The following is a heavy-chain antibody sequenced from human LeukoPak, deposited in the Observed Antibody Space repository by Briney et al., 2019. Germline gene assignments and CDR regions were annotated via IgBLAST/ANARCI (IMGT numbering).Heavy chain of an antibody. V-gene: IGHV1-2*02. Sequence: ASVKVSCKASGYTFTGYYMHWVRQAPGQGLEWMGWINPNSGGTNYAQKFQGRVTMTRDTSISTAYMELSRLRSDDTAVYYCARVVKQLVPGAWYYYYMDVWGKGTTVTVSS. CDR3: ARVVKQLVPGAWYYYYMDV. CDR2: INPNSGGT. D-gene: IGHD6-6*01. J-gene: IGHJ6*03. CDR1: GYTFTGYY.